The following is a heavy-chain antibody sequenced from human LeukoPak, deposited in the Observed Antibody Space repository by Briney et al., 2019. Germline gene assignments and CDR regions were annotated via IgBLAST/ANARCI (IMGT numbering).Heavy chain of an antibody. CDR1: GFTFSNAW. J-gene: IGHJ4*02. CDR3: TTDDRGYSYAPRY. Sequence: GGSLRLSCAGSGFTFSNAWMSWARQAPGKGLEWVGRIKSEPDGGTTDYAAPVKGKFTISRDDSKNTLYLQMNSLRAEDTALYYCTTDDRGYSYAPRYWGQGTLVTVSS. V-gene: IGHV3-15*01. D-gene: IGHD5-18*01. CDR2: IKSEPDGGTT.